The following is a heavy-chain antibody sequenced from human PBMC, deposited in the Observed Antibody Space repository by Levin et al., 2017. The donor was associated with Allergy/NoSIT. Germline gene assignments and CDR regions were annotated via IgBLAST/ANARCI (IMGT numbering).Heavy chain of an antibody. CDR3: TREDF. CDR2: INPNSGDT. CDR1: GYTFTGYY. J-gene: IGHJ4*02. Sequence: ASVKVSCKASGYTFTGYYLHWVRQAPGQGLEWMGWINPNSGDTNYAQKFQGRVTMTRDTSFSTAYMELRSLRSDDTAVYYCTREDFWGQGTLVTVSS. V-gene: IGHV1-2*02.